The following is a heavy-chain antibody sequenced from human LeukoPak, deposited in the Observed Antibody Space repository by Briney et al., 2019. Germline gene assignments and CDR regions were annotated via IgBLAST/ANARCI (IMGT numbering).Heavy chain of an antibody. V-gene: IGHV1-69*05. J-gene: IGHJ4*02. CDR2: IIPIFGTA. CDR3: ARNSGWYDFTVDY. CDR1: GGTFSSYA. D-gene: IGHD6-19*01. Sequence: SVKVSCKASGGTFSSYAIGWVRQAPGQGLEWMGRIIPIFGTANYAQKFQGRVTITTDESTSTAYMELSSLRSEDTAVYYCARNSGWYDFTVDYWGQGTLVTVSS.